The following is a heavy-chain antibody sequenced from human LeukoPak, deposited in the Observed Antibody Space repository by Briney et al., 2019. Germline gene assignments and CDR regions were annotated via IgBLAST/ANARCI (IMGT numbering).Heavy chain of an antibody. J-gene: IGHJ3*02. CDR1: GYSFTNYW. Sequence: GESLKISCKGSGYSFTNYWIGWGRQMPGKGLEWRGIIFPSDSDTRYSPSFQGQVTISADKSISTAYLQWSSLKASDTAMYYCARLLPRPDAFDIWGQGTMVTVSS. CDR2: IFPSDSDT. V-gene: IGHV5-51*01. CDR3: ARLLPRPDAFDI.